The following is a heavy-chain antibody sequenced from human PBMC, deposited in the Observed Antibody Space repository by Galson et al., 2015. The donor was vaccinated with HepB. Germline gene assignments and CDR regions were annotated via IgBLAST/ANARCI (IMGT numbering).Heavy chain of an antibody. CDR3: ARDSYGGGWLRLETDY. CDR1: GFTFSSYA. Sequence: SLRLSCAASGFTFSSYAMHWVRQAPGKGLEWVAVISYDGSNKYYADSVKGRLTISRDNSKNTLYLQMNSLRAEDTAVYYCARDSYGGGWLRLETDYWGQGTLVTVSS. V-gene: IGHV3-30*04. D-gene: IGHD3-16*01. J-gene: IGHJ4*02. CDR2: ISYDGSNK.